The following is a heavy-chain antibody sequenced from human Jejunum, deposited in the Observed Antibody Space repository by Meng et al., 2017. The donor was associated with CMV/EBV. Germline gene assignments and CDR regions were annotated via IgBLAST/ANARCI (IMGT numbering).Heavy chain of an antibody. V-gene: IGHV3-9*01. Sequence: SGFCLRTYAMHWVRQARGTGLQWVSGSSWDSVHIGYAASVKGRFTISRDNGKNSLFLQMNSLRPEDTGLYYCARQTDYSNAIDYWGQGTLVTVSS. J-gene: IGHJ4*02. CDR3: ARQTDYSNAIDY. D-gene: IGHD4-11*01. CDR2: SSWDSVHI. CDR1: GFCLRTYA.